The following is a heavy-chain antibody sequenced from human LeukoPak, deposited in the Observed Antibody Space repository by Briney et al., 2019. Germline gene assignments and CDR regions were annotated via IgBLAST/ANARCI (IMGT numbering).Heavy chain of an antibody. CDR3: ARDYDILTGRIDHFDY. J-gene: IGHJ4*02. D-gene: IGHD3-9*01. V-gene: IGHV4-4*02. CDR2: IYHSGST. Sequence: SETLSLTCAVSGGSISSSNWWSWVRQPPGKGLEWIGEIYHSGSTNYNPSLKSRVTISVDKSKNQFSLKLSSVTAADTAVYYCARDYDILTGRIDHFDYWGQGTLVTVSS. CDR1: GGSISSSNW.